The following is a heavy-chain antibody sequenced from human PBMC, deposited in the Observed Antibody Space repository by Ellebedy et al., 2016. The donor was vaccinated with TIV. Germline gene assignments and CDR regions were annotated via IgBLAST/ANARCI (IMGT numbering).Heavy chain of an antibody. CDR3: AKLGWSNSWYWFDP. D-gene: IGHD6-13*01. V-gene: IGHV4-39*01. CDR1: GDSIGRSGYF. CDR2: LYYSGTT. Sequence: SETLSLTCNVSGDSIGRSGYFWAWIRQPPGKGLEWIGTLYYSGTTYYSPSLKSRVSISGDTSKNQFSLRLKSVTAADTAVYYCAKLGWSNSWYWFDPWGQGTLVSVSS. J-gene: IGHJ5*02.